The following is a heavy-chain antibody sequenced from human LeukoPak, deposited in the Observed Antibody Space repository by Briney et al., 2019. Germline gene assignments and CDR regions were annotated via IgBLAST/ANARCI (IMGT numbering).Heavy chain of an antibody. CDR1: GFTFSDYS. V-gene: IGHV3-21*04. Sequence: PGGSLRLSCAASGFTFSDYSMSWVRRAPGKGLEWVSSTSSSSSYIYYADSVQGRFTISRDNAKNSLFLQMSSLRSEDTAVYYCARGLDSSGYYHEDWFDPWGQGTLVTVSS. CDR3: ARGLDSSGYYHEDWFDP. D-gene: IGHD3-22*01. CDR2: TSSSSSYI. J-gene: IGHJ5*02.